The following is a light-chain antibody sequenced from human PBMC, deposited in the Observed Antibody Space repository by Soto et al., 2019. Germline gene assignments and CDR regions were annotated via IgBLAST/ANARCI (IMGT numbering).Light chain of an antibody. CDR3: CSYAGRYTRV. V-gene: IGLV2-11*01. CDR1: SSDVGGYDY. CDR2: DVS. Sequence: QSVLTQPRSVSGSPGQSVAISCTGTSSDVGGYDYVSWYRQHPGKAPKFMIYDVSKRPSGVPDRFSGSKSGNTASLTISGLQAEDEADYYCCSYAGRYTRVFGGGTKLTVL. J-gene: IGLJ3*02.